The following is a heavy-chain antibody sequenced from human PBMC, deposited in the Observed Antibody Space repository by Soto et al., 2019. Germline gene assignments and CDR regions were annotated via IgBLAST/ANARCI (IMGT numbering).Heavy chain of an antibody. Sequence: PGGSLRLSCAASGFTFSSYEMNGVRQAPGKGLEWVSYISSSGSTIYYADSVKGRFTISRDNAKNSLYLQMNSLRAEDTAVYYCASVGATGWYFDLWGRGTLVTVSS. J-gene: IGHJ2*01. V-gene: IGHV3-48*03. D-gene: IGHD1-26*01. CDR2: ISSSGSTI. CDR3: ASVGATGWYFDL. CDR1: GFTFSSYE.